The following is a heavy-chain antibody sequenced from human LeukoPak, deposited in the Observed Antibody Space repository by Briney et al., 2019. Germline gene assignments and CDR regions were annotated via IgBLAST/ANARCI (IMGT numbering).Heavy chain of an antibody. CDR1: GGSFSGYY. CDR2: INHSGST. Sequence: PSETLSLTCAVYGGSFSGYYWSWIRQPPGKGLEWIGEINHSGSTNYNPSLKSRVTISVDTSKNQFSLKLSSVTAADTAVYYCARDSSGWSGQPFDYWGQGTLVTVSS. D-gene: IGHD6-19*01. J-gene: IGHJ4*02. V-gene: IGHV4-34*01. CDR3: ARDSSGWSGQPFDY.